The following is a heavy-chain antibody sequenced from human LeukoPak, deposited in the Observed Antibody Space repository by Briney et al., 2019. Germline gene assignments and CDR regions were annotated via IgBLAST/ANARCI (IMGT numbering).Heavy chain of an antibody. V-gene: IGHV3-23*01. Sequence: PGGSLRLSCAASGFTFSSYAMSWVRQAPGKGLEWVSAISDGGGSTYYADSVKGRFTVSRDNSKYMLYLHMTSLRVEDTAVYYCAKIEVIQYQPRYFSDYWGQGTLVTVSS. J-gene: IGHJ4*02. CDR2: ISDGGGST. CDR1: GFTFSSYA. CDR3: AKIEVIQYQPRYFSDY. D-gene: IGHD4-11*01.